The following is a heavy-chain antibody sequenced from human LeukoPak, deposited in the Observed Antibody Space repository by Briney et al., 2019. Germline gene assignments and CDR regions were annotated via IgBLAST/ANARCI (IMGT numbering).Heavy chain of an antibody. J-gene: IGHJ6*03. CDR2: IYYSGST. CDR3: ARAPLRYYYYYMDV. V-gene: IGHV4-59*01. CDR1: GGSISSCY. Sequence: SETLSLTCTVSGGSISSCYWSWIRQPPGKGLEWIGYIYYSGSTNYNPSLKSRVTISVDTSKNQFSLKLSSVTAADTAVYYCARAPLRYYYYYMDVWGKGTTVTVSS.